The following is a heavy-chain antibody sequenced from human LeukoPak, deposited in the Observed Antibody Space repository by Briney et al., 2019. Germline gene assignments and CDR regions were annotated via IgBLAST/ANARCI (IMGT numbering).Heavy chain of an antibody. CDR3: ATQSATSGSYYDYFDY. V-gene: IGHV1-24*01. J-gene: IGHJ4*02. Sequence: ASVKVSCKVSGYTLTELSMHWVRQAPGKGLEWMGGFDPEDGETIYAQKFQGRVTMTEDTSTDTAYMELSGLRSEDTAVYYCATQSATSGSYYDYFDYWGQGTLVTVSS. CDR1: GYTLTELS. CDR2: FDPEDGET. D-gene: IGHD1-26*01.